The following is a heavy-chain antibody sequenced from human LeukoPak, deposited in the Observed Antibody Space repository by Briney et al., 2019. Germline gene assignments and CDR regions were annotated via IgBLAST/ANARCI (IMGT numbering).Heavy chain of an antibody. CDR3: ARGGDFWSGNPHYYYMDV. D-gene: IGHD3-3*01. CDR1: GFTFSSYG. Sequence: GGSLRLSCAASGFTFSSYGMHWVRQAPGKGLEWVAFIRYDGSNKYYADSVKGRFTISRDNAKNSLYLQMNSLRAEDTAVYYCARGGDFWSGNPHYYYMDVWGKGTTVTVSS. J-gene: IGHJ6*03. V-gene: IGHV3-30*02. CDR2: IRYDGSNK.